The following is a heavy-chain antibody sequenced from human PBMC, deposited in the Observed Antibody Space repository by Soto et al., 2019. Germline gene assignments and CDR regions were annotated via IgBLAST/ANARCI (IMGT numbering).Heavy chain of an antibody. V-gene: IGHV2-5*01. CDR2: IYWNDDK. J-gene: IGHJ4*02. CDR3: ELGSGDQYYFDY. Sequence: QITLKESGPTLVKPTQTLTLTCTFSGFSLSTSGVGVGWIRQPPGKALEWLALIYWNDDKRYSPSLKSRFTLTKDTSKHQVVLTMTNTDPVDTATYYCELGSGDQYYFDYWGQGTLVTVSS. D-gene: IGHD2-21*02. CDR1: GFSLSTSGVG.